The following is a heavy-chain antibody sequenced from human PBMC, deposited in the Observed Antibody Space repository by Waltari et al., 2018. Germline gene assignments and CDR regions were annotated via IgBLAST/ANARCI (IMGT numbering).Heavy chain of an antibody. CDR2: ISSSSSYI. V-gene: IGHV3-21*01. CDR1: GFTFSSYS. CDR3: AREMEMIVVVTKEYNWFDP. Sequence: EVQLVESGGGLVKPGGSLRLSCAASGFTFSSYSMNWVRQAPGKGLEWVSSISSSSSYIYYADSVKRRFTISRDNAKNSLSLQVNSLRAEDTAVYYCAREMEMIVVVTKEYNWFDPWGQGTLVTVSS. D-gene: IGHD3-22*01. J-gene: IGHJ5*02.